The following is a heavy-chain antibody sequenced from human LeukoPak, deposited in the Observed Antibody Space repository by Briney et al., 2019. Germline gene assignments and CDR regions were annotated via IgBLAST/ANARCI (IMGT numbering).Heavy chain of an antibody. Sequence: ASVKVSCKTSGYTFTNYGISWVRQAPGQGPEWMGWINSYNGHTNYAQKFQGRVTMTTDTSTRTVYMDLRSLRSDDAAVYYCAREGSSYCSGDSCYGDAFDVWGQGTMVTVSS. V-gene: IGHV1-18*01. CDR2: INSYNGHT. D-gene: IGHD2-15*01. CDR3: AREGSSYCSGDSCYGDAFDV. J-gene: IGHJ3*01. CDR1: GYTFTNYG.